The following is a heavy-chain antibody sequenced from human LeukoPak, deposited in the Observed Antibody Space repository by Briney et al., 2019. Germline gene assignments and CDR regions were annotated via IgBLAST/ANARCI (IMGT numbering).Heavy chain of an antibody. D-gene: IGHD2-2*01. CDR1: GDSVS. J-gene: IGHJ5*02. Sequence: SQTLSLTCAISGDSVSRNWIRQSPSRGLEWLGRTYYRSNWYNNYTVSVKSRITINADTPKNQFSLQLNSVTPEDTAVYYCARSLPATVGNWLDPWGQGTLVIVSS. CDR2: TYYRSNWYN. CDR3: ARSLPATVGNWLDP. V-gene: IGHV6-1*01.